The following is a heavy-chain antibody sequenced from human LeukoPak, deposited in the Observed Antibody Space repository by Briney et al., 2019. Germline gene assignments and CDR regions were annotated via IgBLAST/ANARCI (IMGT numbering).Heavy chain of an antibody. Sequence: TGGSLRLSCAASGFTFDTYAMTWVRQAPGKGPEWLSGISDSGAGTYYADSVKGRFTISRDNSKNTLYLQMNSLRAEDTAVYFCAKGRGILSPDYWGQGTLVTVSS. D-gene: IGHD5/OR15-5a*01. J-gene: IGHJ4*02. CDR1: GFTFDTYA. CDR2: ISDSGAGT. CDR3: AKGRGILSPDY. V-gene: IGHV3-23*01.